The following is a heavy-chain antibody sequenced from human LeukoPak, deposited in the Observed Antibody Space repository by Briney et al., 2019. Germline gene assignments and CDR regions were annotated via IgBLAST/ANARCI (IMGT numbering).Heavy chain of an antibody. CDR3: ARDGGPYYYYYMDV. CDR1: GGSISSGSYY. Sequence: PSQTLSLTCTVSGGSISSGSYYWSWIRQPARKGLEWIGRIYTSGSTNYNPSLKSRVTISVDTSKNQFSLKLSSVTAADTAVYYCARDGGPYYYYYMDVWGKGTTVTVSS. J-gene: IGHJ6*03. V-gene: IGHV4-61*02. CDR2: IYTSGST. D-gene: IGHD3-16*01.